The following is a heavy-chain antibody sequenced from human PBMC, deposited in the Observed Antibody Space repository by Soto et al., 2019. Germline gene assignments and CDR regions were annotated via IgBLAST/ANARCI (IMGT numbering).Heavy chain of an antibody. CDR3: ATGQDFYYDTSRY. D-gene: IGHD3-22*01. CDR1: GFTLGSLA. CDR2: FPPHGNSGSSE. J-gene: IGHJ4*02. Sequence: HPGGSLRLSCAASGFTLGSLAMHWIRQAPGKGLEWVAVFPPHGNSGSSEDYSDSVKGRFTIYRDDTKNTLYLQMTSLRPEDAGLYYCATGQDFYYDTSRYWGQGTLVTVSS. V-gene: IGHV3-30-3*02.